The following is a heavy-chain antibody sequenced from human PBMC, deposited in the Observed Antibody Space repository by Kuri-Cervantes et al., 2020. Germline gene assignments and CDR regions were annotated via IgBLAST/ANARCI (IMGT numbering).Heavy chain of an antibody. CDR3: ARDLPQAFMKWLRVSGPDAFDI. CDR2: ISGSGGST. D-gene: IGHD5-12*01. V-gene: IGHV3-23*01. CDR1: GFTFSSYA. Sequence: GGSLRLSCAASGFTFSSYAMSWVRQAPGKGLEWVSAISGSGGSTYYADSVKGRFTISRDNAKNSLYLQMNSLRAEDTAVYYCARDLPQAFMKWLRVSGPDAFDIWGQGTMVTVSS. J-gene: IGHJ3*02.